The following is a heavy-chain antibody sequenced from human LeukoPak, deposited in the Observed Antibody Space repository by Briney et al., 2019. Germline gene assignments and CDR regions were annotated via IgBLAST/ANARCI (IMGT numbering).Heavy chain of an antibody. CDR1: GGSISSGGYY. D-gene: IGHD3-3*01. Sequence: SQTLSLNCTVSGGSISSGGYYWSWIRQHPGKGLEWIGYIYYSGSTYYNPSLKSRVTISVDTSKNQFSLKLSSVTAADTAVYYCARTFWSGYFTFDYWGQGTLVTVSS. CDR3: ARTFWSGYFTFDY. J-gene: IGHJ4*02. CDR2: IYYSGST. V-gene: IGHV4-31*03.